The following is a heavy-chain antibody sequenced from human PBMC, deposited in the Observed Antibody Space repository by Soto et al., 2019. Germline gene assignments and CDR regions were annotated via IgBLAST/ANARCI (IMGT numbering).Heavy chain of an antibody. V-gene: IGHV3-30*18. CDR2: ISYDGGNK. D-gene: IGHD1-7*01. CDR3: ANDRNWNYADLDY. J-gene: IGHJ4*02. CDR1: RFSFSVYG. Sequence: QVQLVESGGGVVQPGRSLRLSCAASRFSFSVYGMHWVRQTPGTALEWVAAISYDGGNKHYADSVKGRFTVSRDNSKYTLYLQMNSLRGEDTAVYYYANDRNWNYADLDYWGQGTLVIVTS.